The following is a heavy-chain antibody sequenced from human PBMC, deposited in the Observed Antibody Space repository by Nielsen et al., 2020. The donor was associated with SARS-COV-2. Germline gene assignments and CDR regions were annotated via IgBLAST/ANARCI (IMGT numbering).Heavy chain of an antibody. CDR1: GFTFSSYA. D-gene: IGHD6-19*01. CDR3: AKGISSGWYGY. Sequence: GESLKISCAASGFTFSSYAMSWVRQAPGKGLEWVSVIYSGGSSTYYADSVKGRFTISRDNSKNTLYLQMNSPRAEDTAVYYCAKGISSGWYGYWGQGTLVTVSS. J-gene: IGHJ4*02. V-gene: IGHV3-23*03. CDR2: IYSGGSST.